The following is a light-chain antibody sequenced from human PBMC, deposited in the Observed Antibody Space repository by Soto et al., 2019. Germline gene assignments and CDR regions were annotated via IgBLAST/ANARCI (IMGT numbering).Light chain of an antibody. CDR1: QSLLHSDGKTY. CDR3: MQTIQLPIT. J-gene: IGKJ5*01. V-gene: IGKV2D-29*01. CDR2: EGS. Sequence: DAVMTQTPLFLSVTPGQPASISCKSSQSLLHSDGKTYLYWYLQKPGQPPQLLIYEGSNRFSGVPDRFSGSGSGTECTLNISRVEAEDFGLYYCMQTIQLPITFGQGTRLEIK.